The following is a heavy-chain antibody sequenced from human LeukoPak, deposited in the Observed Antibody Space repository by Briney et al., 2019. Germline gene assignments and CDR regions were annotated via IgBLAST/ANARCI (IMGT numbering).Heavy chain of an antibody. CDR3: ARVSNIVVVPAAIGWFDP. D-gene: IGHD2-2*01. CDR1: GFTFSDYY. J-gene: IGHJ5*02. V-gene: IGHV3-11*04. Sequence: GGSLSLSFAASGFTFSDYYMSWIRQAPGKGLEWVSYMSSSGSTIYYADSVKGRFTISRDNAKNSLYLQMNSLRAEDTAVYYCARVSNIVVVPAAIGWFDPWGQGTLVTVSS. CDR2: MSSSGSTI.